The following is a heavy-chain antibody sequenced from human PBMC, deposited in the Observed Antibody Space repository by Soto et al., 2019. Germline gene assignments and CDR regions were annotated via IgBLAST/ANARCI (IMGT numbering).Heavy chain of an antibody. Sequence: QVQLQESGPGLVKPSQTLSLTCTVSGGSISSGGYYWSWIRQHPGKGLEWIGYIYYSGSTYYNPSLQSRVTISVATSKNQFSLKLTSVTAADTAVYYCARYLGSGFDAFDIWGQGTMVTVSS. CDR2: IYYSGST. D-gene: IGHD3-9*01. V-gene: IGHV4-31*03. CDR3: ARYLGSGFDAFDI. J-gene: IGHJ3*02. CDR1: GGSISSGGYY.